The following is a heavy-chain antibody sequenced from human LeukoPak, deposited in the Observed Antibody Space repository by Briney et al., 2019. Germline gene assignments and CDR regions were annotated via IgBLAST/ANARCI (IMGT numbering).Heavy chain of an antibody. CDR3: AIIDYGDSRGWYFDL. J-gene: IGHJ2*01. D-gene: IGHD4-17*01. CDR2: MNPNSGNT. V-gene: IGHV1-8*01. CDR1: GYTFTSYD. Sequence: ASVKVSCKASGYTFTSYDINWVRQATGQGLEWMGWMNPNSGNTGYAQKFQGRVTMTRSTSISTAYTELSSLRSEDTAVYYCAIIDYGDSRGWYFDLWGRGTLVTVSS.